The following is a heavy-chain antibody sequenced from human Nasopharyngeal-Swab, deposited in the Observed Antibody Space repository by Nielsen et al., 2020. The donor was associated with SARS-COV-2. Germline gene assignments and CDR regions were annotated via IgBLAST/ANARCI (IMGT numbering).Heavy chain of an antibody. J-gene: IGHJ4*02. CDR2: VYYSGSP. CDR3: ARGLAAAWYGIYYFDY. V-gene: IGHV4-59*13. Sequence: GSLRLSCTISGGSISSYYWSWIRQPPGKGLEWIGYVYYSGSPSYNPSLKSRVTISVDTSKNQFSLKLTSVTAADTAVYYCARGLAAAWYGIYYFDYWGQGTLVTVSS. CDR1: GGSISSYY. D-gene: IGHD6-13*01.